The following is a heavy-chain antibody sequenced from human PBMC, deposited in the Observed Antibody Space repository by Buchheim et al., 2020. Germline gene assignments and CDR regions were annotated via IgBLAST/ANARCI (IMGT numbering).Heavy chain of an antibody. CDR3: AKTVHILPGYQRWVYYMDV. J-gene: IGHJ6*03. CDR2: IRGSGFDT. V-gene: IGHV3-23*01. CDR1: GFTFNTSA. D-gene: IGHD3-9*01. Sequence: EMQLLESGGGLVQPGGSLRISCVASGFTFNTSAMTWVRQAPGKGLEWVSAIRGSGFDTYYADSVTGRFTISRDNSQNMFYLEMNSLRAEDAAIYFCAKTVHILPGYQRWVYYMDVWGKGTT.